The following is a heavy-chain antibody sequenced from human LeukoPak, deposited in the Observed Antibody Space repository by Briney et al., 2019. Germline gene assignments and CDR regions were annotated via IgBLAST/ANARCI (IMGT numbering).Heavy chain of an antibody. CDR1: GFIFSSYS. D-gene: IGHD3-22*01. Sequence: GGSLRLSCAASGFIFSSYSMNWVRQAPGKGLEWVSYISSSSVTIYYAGSVKGRFTISRDNAKNSLYLQMNSLRVEDTAVYYCARDLHDTSGFYCYMDVWGKGTTVTVSS. V-gene: IGHV3-48*01. CDR2: ISSSSVTI. J-gene: IGHJ6*03. CDR3: ARDLHDTSGFYCYMDV.